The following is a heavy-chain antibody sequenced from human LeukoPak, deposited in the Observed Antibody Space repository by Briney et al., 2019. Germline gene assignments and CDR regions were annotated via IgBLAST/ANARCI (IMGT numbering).Heavy chain of an antibody. CDR1: GFTFSSYW. CDR3: AKAPVTSCRGAYCYPFDY. J-gene: IGHJ4*02. CDR2: IKQDGSEK. Sequence: GGSLRLSCAASGFTFSSYWMSWVRQAPGKGLEWAANIKQDGSEKYYVDSVKGRFTISRDNAKNSLYLQMNSLRAEDAAVYYCAKAPVTSCRGAYCYPFDYWGQGTLVTVSS. D-gene: IGHD2-21*01. V-gene: IGHV3-7*03.